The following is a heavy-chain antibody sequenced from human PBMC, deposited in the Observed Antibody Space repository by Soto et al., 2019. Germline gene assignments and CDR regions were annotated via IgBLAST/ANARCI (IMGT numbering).Heavy chain of an antibody. J-gene: IGHJ5*02. CDR1: GGTFSSYA. Sequence: QVQLVQSGAEVKKPGSSVKVSCKASGGTFSSYAISWVRQAPGQGLEWMGGISPIFGTANYAQKFQGRVTITADEATSTAYMELSSLRSEDTAVYYCARSPPRGVTTGRWFDPWGQGTLVTVSS. CDR2: ISPIFGTA. CDR3: ARSPPRGVTTGRWFDP. V-gene: IGHV1-69*01. D-gene: IGHD4-17*01.